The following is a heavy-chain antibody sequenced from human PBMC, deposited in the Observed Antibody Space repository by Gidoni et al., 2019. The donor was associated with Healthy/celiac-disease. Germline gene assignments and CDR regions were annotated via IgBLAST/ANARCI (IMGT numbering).Heavy chain of an antibody. Sequence: VQLVQSGAEVKKPVASVKVSCKASVYTFTGYYMHWARQAPGQGLEWMGRINPNSGGTNYAQKFQGRVTMTRDTSISTAYMELSRLRSDDTAVYYCARGGRSVQGRPFDAFDIWGQGTMVTVSS. J-gene: IGHJ3*02. CDR1: VYTFTGYY. V-gene: IGHV1-2*06. CDR2: INPNSGGT. D-gene: IGHD3-10*01. CDR3: ARGGRSVQGRPFDAFDI.